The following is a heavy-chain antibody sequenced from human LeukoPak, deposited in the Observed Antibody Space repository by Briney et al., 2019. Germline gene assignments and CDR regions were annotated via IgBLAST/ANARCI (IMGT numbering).Heavy chain of an antibody. CDR3: ARTVFGELSYYYYMDV. Sequence: ASVKVSCRASGYTFTSYGISWVRQAPGQGLEWMGWISAYNGNINYAQKLQGRVTMTTDTSTSTAYMELRSLRSDDTAVYYCARTVFGELSYYYYMDVWGKGTTVTVSS. CDR2: ISAYNGNI. CDR1: GYTFTSYG. J-gene: IGHJ6*03. D-gene: IGHD3-10*01. V-gene: IGHV1-18*01.